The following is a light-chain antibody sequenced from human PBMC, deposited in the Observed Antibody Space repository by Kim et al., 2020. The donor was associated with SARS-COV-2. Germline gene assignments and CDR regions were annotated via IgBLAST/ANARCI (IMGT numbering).Light chain of an antibody. CDR1: SSDVGSYNV. Sequence: QSVLTQPASVSGSPGQTITISCTGTSSDVGSYNVVSWYQQHPGTAPKLIIYEVTKRPAGVSNRFSGSKSGNMASLTISRLQAEDEADYYGYSYAGSSTYVFGAGTKGHRP. V-gene: IGLV2-23*02. CDR3: YSYAGSSTYV. CDR2: EVT. J-gene: IGLJ1*01.